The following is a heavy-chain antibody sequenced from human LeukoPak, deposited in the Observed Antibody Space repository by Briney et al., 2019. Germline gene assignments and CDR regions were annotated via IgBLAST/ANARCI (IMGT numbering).Heavy chain of an antibody. CDR2: ISAYNGNT. J-gene: IGHJ6*02. CDR1: GYTFTSYG. V-gene: IGHV1-18*01. CDR3: AREFIAASPKYYGMDV. Sequence: ASVKVSCKASGYTFTSYGISWVRQAPGQGLEWMGWISAYNGNTNYAQKLQGRVTMTTDTSTSTAYMELRSLRSDDTAVYYCAREFIAASPKYYGMDVWGQGTTVTVSS. D-gene: IGHD6-13*01.